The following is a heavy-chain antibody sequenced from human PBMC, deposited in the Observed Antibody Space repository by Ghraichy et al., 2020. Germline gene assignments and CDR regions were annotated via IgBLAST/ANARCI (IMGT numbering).Heavy chain of an antibody. D-gene: IGHD1-14*01. Sequence: SCAASGFTFLNYAMTWVRQAPGKGLEWVSSISGYDGITNYADSVKGRFTISRDNSKNTLYLQMRGLRIEDTAIYFCAKEATTPGPYYFDSWGQGTLVTVSS. CDR1: GFTFLNYA. CDR3: AKEATTPGPYYFDS. V-gene: IGHV3-23*01. CDR2: ISGYDGIT. J-gene: IGHJ4*02.